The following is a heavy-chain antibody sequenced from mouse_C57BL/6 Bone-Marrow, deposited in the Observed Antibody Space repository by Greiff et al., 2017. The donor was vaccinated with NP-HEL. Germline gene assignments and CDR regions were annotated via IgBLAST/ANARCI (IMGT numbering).Heavy chain of an antibody. Sequence: VQLVESGAELVKPGASVKLSCKASGYTFTEYTIHWVKQRSGQGLEWIGWFYPGSGSIKYNEKFKDKATLTADKSSSTVYMELSRLTSEDSAVYFCARHGGLLWGGYYAMDYWGQGTSVTVSS. CDR2: FYPGSGSI. D-gene: IGHD2-1*01. V-gene: IGHV1-62-2*01. J-gene: IGHJ4*01. CDR1: GYTFTEYT. CDR3: ARHGGLLWGGYYAMDY.